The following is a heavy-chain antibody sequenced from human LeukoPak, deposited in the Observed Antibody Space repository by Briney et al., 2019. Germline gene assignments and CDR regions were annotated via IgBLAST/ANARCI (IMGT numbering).Heavy chain of an antibody. CDR2: IYSGGST. V-gene: IGHV3-66*01. J-gene: IGHJ4*02. CDR1: GFTVSSNY. CDR3: ARGSYDFWSGAYYFDY. Sequence: PGGSLRLSCAASGFTVSSNYMSWVRQAPGKGLEWVSVIYSGGSTYYADSVQGRFTISRDDSKNTLYLQMNSLRAEDTAVYYCARGSYDFWSGAYYFDYWGQGTLVTVSS. D-gene: IGHD3-3*01.